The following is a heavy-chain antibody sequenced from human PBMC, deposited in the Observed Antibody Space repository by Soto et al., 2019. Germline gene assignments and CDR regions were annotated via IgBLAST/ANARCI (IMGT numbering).Heavy chain of an antibody. J-gene: IGHJ4*02. V-gene: IGHV3-21*01. CDR3: ARYIATYYYDSSGYEFDY. CDR1: GFTFSSYS. D-gene: IGHD3-22*01. Sequence: PGGSLRLSCAASGFTFSSYSMNWVRQAPGKGLEWVSSISSSSSYIYYADSVKGRFTISRDNAKNSLYLQMNSLRAEDTAVYYCARYIATYYYDSSGYEFDYWGQGTLVTVSS. CDR2: ISSSSSYI.